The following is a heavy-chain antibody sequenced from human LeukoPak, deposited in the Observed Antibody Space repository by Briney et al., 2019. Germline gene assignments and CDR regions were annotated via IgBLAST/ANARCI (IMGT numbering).Heavy chain of an antibody. CDR3: AKDGEQLVRKYYYYMDV. CDR2: IRYDGSNK. Sequence: GGSLRLSCAASGFTFSSYAMHWVRQAPGKGLEWVAFIRYDGSNKYYADSVKGRFTISRDNSKNTLYLQMNSLRAEDTAVYYCAKDGEQLVRKYYYYMDVWGKGTTVTVSS. CDR1: GFTFSSYA. J-gene: IGHJ6*03. D-gene: IGHD6-13*01. V-gene: IGHV3-30*02.